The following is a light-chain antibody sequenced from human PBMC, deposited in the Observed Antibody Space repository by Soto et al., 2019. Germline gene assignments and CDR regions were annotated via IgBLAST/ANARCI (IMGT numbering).Light chain of an antibody. J-gene: IGLJ1*01. CDR3: ATWDDSLNGFYV. V-gene: IGLV1-40*01. CDR1: GSNIGAGYG. Sequence: QSVLTQPPSVPGAPGQTVTISCTGSGSNIGAGYGVQWYQQLPGTAPRLLIYGSDDRPSGVPDRFSASVSGNSASLAISGLRSDDEADYFCATWDDSLNGFYVFGTGTKV. CDR2: GSD.